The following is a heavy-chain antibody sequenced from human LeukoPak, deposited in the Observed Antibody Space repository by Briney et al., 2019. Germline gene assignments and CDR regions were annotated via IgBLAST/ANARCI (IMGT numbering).Heavy chain of an antibody. CDR1: GGSISTYY. V-gene: IGHV4-59*01. Sequence: SETLSLTCTVSGGSISTYYWNWIRQPPGKGLEWIGYIYYSGSTNCNPSLTGRVTISVDTSKNQFSLKLSSVTAADTAVYYCAREYNYYDSSGWDAFEIWGQGTMVTVSS. D-gene: IGHD3-22*01. J-gene: IGHJ3*02. CDR3: AREYNYYDSSGWDAFEI. CDR2: IYYSGST.